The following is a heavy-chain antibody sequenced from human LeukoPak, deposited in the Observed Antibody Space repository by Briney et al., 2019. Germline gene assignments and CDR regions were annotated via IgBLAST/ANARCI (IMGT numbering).Heavy chain of an antibody. J-gene: IGHJ5*02. CDR3: ARDATSDTLGS. D-gene: IGHD2-2*02. V-gene: IGHV3-7*01. CDR2: IKRDGSER. CDR1: GFTFSGYW. Sequence: GGSLRLSCAASGFTFSGYWMTWVRQAPGKGLEWVANIKRDGSERYYVDSVEGRFTISRDNAKNSLYLQMNSLRVEDTAIYYCARDATSDTLGSWGQGTLVTVSS.